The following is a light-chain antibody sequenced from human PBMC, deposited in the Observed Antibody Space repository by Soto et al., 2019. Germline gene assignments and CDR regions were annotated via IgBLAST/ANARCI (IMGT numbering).Light chain of an antibody. V-gene: IGKV3-20*01. Sequence: EIVLTQSPGTLSLSPGERATLSCRASQSVSSSYLAWYQQKPGQAPRLLIYGASSRATVIPDRFSGSESGIDFTLTISRLEPEDFSVYYCQQYGRGFGQGTKVEIK. J-gene: IGKJ1*01. CDR2: GAS. CDR3: QQYGRG. CDR1: QSVSSSY.